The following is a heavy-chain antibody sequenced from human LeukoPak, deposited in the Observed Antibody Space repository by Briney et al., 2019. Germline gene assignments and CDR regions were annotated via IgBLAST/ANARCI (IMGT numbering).Heavy chain of an antibody. CDR1: GYTFTDYY. CDR2: INPNSGGT. J-gene: IGHJ4*02. V-gene: IGHV1-2*02. CDR3: ARANVLYCSSASCLFDY. Sequence: ASVKVSCKASGYTFTDYYIHWVRQVPGQGLEWMAWINPNSGGTYYAQNFHDRITLTRDTSISTAYMELSRLRSDDTAIYYCARANVLYCSSASCLFDYWGQGTLVTVSS. D-gene: IGHD2-2*01.